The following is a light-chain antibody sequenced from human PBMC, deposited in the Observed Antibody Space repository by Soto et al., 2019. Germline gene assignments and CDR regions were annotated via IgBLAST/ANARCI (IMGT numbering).Light chain of an antibody. V-gene: IGKV1-39*01. CDR1: QSITNY. Sequence: DIQMTQSPSSLSAYVGDRVTITCRASQSITNYLNWYQQKPGKAPKLLIYVASSLQSGVPSRFSGSGSGTDFTLTISSLEAEDFATYYCQQSYSTPPWTFGQGTMVEIK. J-gene: IGKJ1*01. CDR2: VAS. CDR3: QQSYSTPPWT.